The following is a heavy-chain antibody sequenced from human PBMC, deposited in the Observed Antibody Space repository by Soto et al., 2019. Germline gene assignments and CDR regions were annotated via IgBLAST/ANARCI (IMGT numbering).Heavy chain of an antibody. CDR1: GYDFTNWG. CDR3: ARGIVGRGEMAAVLSDY. D-gene: IGHD3-3*02. V-gene: IGHV1-18*01. Sequence: QVQLVQSGAEVKRPGASVKVSCKASGYDFTNWGLGWVRQAPGQGPEWMGWISGYNGNTNYAQKFQGRVTMTTDTFTTTGYMELWGLTSDDTAVYYCARGIVGRGEMAAVLSDYWGQGTLVTVSS. CDR2: ISGYNGNT. J-gene: IGHJ4*02.